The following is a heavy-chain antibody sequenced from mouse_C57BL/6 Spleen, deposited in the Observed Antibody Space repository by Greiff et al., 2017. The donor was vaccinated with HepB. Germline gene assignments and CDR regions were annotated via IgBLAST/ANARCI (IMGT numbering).Heavy chain of an antibody. V-gene: IGHV2-6-1*01. D-gene: IGHD1-1*01. Sequence: VQLQQSGPGLVAPSQSLSITCTVSGFSLTSYGVHWVRQPPGKGLEWLVVIWSDGSTTYNSALKSRLSISKDNSKSQVFLKMNSLQTDDTAMYYCARQHYYGSNYAMDYWGQGTSVTVSS. CDR2: IWSDGST. J-gene: IGHJ4*01. CDR1: GFSLTSYG. CDR3: ARQHYYGSNYAMDY.